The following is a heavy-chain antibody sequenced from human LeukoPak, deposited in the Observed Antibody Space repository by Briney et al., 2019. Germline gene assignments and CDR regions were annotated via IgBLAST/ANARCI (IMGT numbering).Heavy chain of an antibody. CDR3: ARLGMIVGGDIIDV. J-gene: IGHJ6*02. D-gene: IGHD3-22*01. V-gene: IGHV4-59*08. CDR2: VSDSGST. Sequence: PSETLSLTCTVSGGSIISYYWSWIRQSPGKGLEWIGYVSDSGSTNYNPSLKSRVIISLDTSKSRFSLKLSSVTAADTAVYYCARLGMIVGGDIIDVWGQGTTVIAPS. CDR1: GGSIISYY.